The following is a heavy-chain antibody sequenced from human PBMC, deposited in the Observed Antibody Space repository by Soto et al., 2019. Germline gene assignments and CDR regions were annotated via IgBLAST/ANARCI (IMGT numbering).Heavy chain of an antibody. CDR1: GASISDGNYY. V-gene: IGHV4-30-4*01. D-gene: IGHD3-3*01. CDR2: VYDSGST. CDR3: ARGRFLDF. J-gene: IGHJ4*02. Sequence: QVQLQESGPGLVKPSQTLSLTCSVSGASISDGNYYWTWIRESPARRLEWIGYVYDSGSTYYNPSLRCRVATSAATFNTYHSLQLNSVTVADTAVYFCARGRFLDFWGQGILVTVSS.